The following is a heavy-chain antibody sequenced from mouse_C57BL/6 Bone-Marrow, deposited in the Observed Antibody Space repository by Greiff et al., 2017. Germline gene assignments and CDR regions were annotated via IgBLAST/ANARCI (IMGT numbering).Heavy chain of an antibody. CDR1: GFTFSSYT. D-gene: IGHD1-1*01. CDR2: ISGGGGNP. CDR3: SRQVATVLATKYFDV. V-gene: IGHV5-9*01. J-gene: IGHJ1*03. Sequence: EVQVVESGGGLVKPGGSLKLSCAASGFTFSSYTMSWVRQTPEKRLQWVAAISGGGGNPYYPDSVKGRFTISRDNNKNILYRQMCSLRSEETALDYCSRQVATVLATKYFDVWGTGTTVTVSS.